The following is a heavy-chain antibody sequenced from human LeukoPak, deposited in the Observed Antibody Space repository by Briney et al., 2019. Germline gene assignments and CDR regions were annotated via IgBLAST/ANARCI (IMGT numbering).Heavy chain of an antibody. J-gene: IGHJ5*02. CDR3: ARGTYYDFWSGYNNWFDP. CDR2: IYTSGST. D-gene: IGHD3-3*01. Sequence: ASQTLSLTCTVSGGSISSGSYYWSWIRQLAGKGLEWIGRIYTSGSTNYNPSLKSRVTISVDTSKNHFSLKLSSVTAADTAVYYCARGTYYDFWSGYNNWFDPWGQGTLVTVSS. CDR1: GGSISSGSYY. V-gene: IGHV4-61*02.